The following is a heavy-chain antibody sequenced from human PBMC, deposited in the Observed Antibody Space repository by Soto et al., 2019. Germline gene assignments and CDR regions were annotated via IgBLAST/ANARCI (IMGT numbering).Heavy chain of an antibody. V-gene: IGHV3-23*01. CDR1: GFTFSTYA. J-gene: IGHJ3*02. Sequence: EAQLLESGGGLVRPGGALRLFWVASGFTFSTYAMNWVRQAPWKGLEWVSALTPSGAETYYADSVKGRFTISRDNSMNALYLQMNSLRIEDTAVYYCAHPRGYGVFDAYDIWAQGTMVTVSS. D-gene: IGHD4-17*01. CDR2: LTPSGAET. CDR3: AHPRGYGVFDAYDI.